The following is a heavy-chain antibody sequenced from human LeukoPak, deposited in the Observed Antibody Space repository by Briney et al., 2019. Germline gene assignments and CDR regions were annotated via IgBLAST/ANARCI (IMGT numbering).Heavy chain of an antibody. D-gene: IGHD5-12*01. CDR1: GFIFSSYG. J-gene: IGHJ3*02. Sequence: PGRSLRLSCAGSGFIFSSYGMHWVRQAPAKGRMWVSVISYDGSNKYIADSVKGRFTISRDNSKNTLYLQMSSLIAENTAVYWCVRRFGYVFDMWGQGTMVTVS. V-gene: IGHV3-30*03. CDR3: VRRFGYVFDM. CDR2: ISYDGSNK.